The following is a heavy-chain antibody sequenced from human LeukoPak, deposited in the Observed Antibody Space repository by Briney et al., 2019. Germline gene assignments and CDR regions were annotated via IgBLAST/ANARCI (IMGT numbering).Heavy chain of an antibody. D-gene: IGHD3-3*01. J-gene: IGHJ3*01. CDR1: GYSISRGYS. V-gene: IGHV4-38-2*01. CDR2: IYHSERT. Sequence: SETLSLTCAVSGYSISRGYSWGWIRQPPGTGLEWIGNIYHSERTHYNPSLKSRVTISPDTSKNQFSLKLSSVTASDTAVYYCARFDHVLETHGMDAFDLWGQGTMVTVSS. CDR3: ARFDHVLETHGMDAFDL.